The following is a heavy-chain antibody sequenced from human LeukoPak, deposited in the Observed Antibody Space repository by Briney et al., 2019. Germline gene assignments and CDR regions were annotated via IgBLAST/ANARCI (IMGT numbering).Heavy chain of an antibody. J-gene: IGHJ5*02. CDR2: IYYSGST. D-gene: IGHD3-10*01. V-gene: IGHV4-59*01. Sequence: PSETLSLTCTVSGGSISSYYWSWVRQPPGKGLEWIGYIYYSGSTNYNPSLMSRVTISVDTSKNQFSLKLSSVTAADTAVYYCARDFPPGPWGQGTLVTVSS. CDR3: ARDFPPGP. CDR1: GGSISSYY.